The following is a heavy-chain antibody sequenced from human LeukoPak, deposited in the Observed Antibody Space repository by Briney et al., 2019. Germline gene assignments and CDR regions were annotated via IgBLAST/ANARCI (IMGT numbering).Heavy chain of an antibody. Sequence: QPGRSLRLSCAASGFTFSSYAMHWARQAPGRRLEWVSVTYAGGASWYGDFVEGRFTISRDNSKNTVYLQMNGLRGDDTAIYFCARADTTKWWGLDPWGQGTQVTVAS. D-gene: IGHD2-15*01. V-gene: IGHV3-30*04. J-gene: IGHJ5*02. CDR1: GFTFSSYA. CDR3: ARADTTKWWGLDP. CDR2: TYAGGAS.